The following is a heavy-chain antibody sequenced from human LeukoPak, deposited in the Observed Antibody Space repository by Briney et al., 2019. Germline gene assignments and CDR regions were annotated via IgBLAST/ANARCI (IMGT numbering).Heavy chain of an antibody. Sequence: GGSLRLSCAASGFTVSSNYVSWVRQAPGKGLEWVSVIYSGGSTYYADSVKGRFTISRDNSKNTLYLQMNSLRAEDTAVYYCASGRLWFGELLSFDYWGQGTLVTVSS. CDR1: GFTVSSNY. V-gene: IGHV3-66*01. CDR3: ASGRLWFGELLSFDY. J-gene: IGHJ4*02. D-gene: IGHD3-10*01. CDR2: IYSGGST.